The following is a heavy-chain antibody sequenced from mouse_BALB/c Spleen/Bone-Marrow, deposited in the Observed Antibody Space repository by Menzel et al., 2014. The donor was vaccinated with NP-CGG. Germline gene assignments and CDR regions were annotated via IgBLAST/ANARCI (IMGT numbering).Heavy chain of an antibody. CDR2: IYPGNVNT. J-gene: IGHJ2*01. Sequence: VQLVESGPELVKPGASVRISCKAAGYTFTSYYIHWVKQRPGQGLEWIGWIYPGNVNTKYNEKFKGKATLTADKSSSTAYFLLSSLTSEDSAVYFCAREANWNFDYWGQGTTLTVSS. CDR1: GYTFTSYY. CDR3: AREANWNFDY. V-gene: IGHV1S56*01. D-gene: IGHD4-1*01.